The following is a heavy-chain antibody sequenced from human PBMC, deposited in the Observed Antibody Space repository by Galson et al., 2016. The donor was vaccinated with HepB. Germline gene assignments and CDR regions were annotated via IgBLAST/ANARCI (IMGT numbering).Heavy chain of an antibody. CDR1: GFTFSGSA. Sequence: SLRLSCAASGFTFSGSAMHWVRQASGKGLEWVGRIRSKAHSYATAYAASVKGRFTISRDDSNNTAYLQMNSLKTEDTAMYYCSSVGVAGSFWGQGSLVTVSS. D-gene: IGHD6-19*01. CDR2: IRSKAHSYAT. CDR3: SSVGVAGSF. J-gene: IGHJ4*02. V-gene: IGHV3-73*01.